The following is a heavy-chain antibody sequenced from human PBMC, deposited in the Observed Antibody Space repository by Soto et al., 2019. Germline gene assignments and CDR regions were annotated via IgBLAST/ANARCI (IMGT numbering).Heavy chain of an antibody. CDR3: AQNSRGTMGPFEY. J-gene: IGHJ4*02. Sequence: SGPTLVNPTQTLTLTCRFSGFSLNTSGVCVSWIGQPPGKALEWLALIDWGDNEYYSTSLKTRLAISKDTSKNQVVLTMTNMDPMDTATYYCAQNSRGTMGPFEYWGQGTLVTVSS. V-gene: IGHV2-70*01. CDR2: IDWGDNE. D-gene: IGHD3-16*01. CDR1: GFSLNTSGVC.